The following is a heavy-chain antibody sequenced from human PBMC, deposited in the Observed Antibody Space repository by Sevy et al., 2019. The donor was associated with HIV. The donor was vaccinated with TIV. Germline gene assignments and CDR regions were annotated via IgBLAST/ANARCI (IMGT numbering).Heavy chain of an antibody. D-gene: IGHD1-26*01. CDR2: ISVSGGST. J-gene: IGHJ4*02. CDR1: GFTFSSYA. V-gene: IGHV3-23*01. Sequence: GGSLRLSCAASGFTFSSYAMSWVRQAPGKGLEWVSAISVSGGSTYYAASVKGRFTISRDNSKNTLYLPMNSLRAEDTAVDYCAKAKKGGIVGADGDYWGQRTLVTVSS. CDR3: AKAKKGGIVGADGDY.